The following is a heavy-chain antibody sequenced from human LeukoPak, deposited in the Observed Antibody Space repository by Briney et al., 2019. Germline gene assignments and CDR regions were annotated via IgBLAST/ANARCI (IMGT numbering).Heavy chain of an antibody. Sequence: GGSLRLSCAASGFTFSGYAMSWVRQAPGKGLEWVSAISGSGGSTYYADSVKGRFTISRDNSKNTLYLQMNSLRAEDTAVYYCAKDQWELLSFDYWGQGTLVTVSS. J-gene: IGHJ4*02. CDR2: ISGSGGST. CDR1: GFTFSGYA. CDR3: AKDQWELLSFDY. V-gene: IGHV3-23*01. D-gene: IGHD1-26*01.